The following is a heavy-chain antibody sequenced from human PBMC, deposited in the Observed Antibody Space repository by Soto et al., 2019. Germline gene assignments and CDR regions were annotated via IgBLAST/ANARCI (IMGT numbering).Heavy chain of an antibody. CDR2: IGGSGGYK. D-gene: IGHD6-13*01. CDR1: GFFFSSYA. V-gene: IGHV3-23*01. Sequence: EVHLLESGGGLVQPGGSLRLSCAASGFFFSSYAMSWVRQAPGKGLEWVSGIGGSGGYKSYADSVKGRFTISRDNSKNTLYLQMGSVGAEDKAVYYCAKDAAMVSSTFNYFDYWGQGTLVAVSS. J-gene: IGHJ4*02. CDR3: AKDAAMVSSTFNYFDY.